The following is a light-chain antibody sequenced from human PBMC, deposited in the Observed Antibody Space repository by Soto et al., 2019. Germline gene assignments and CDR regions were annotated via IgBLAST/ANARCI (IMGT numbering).Light chain of an antibody. J-gene: IGLJ1*01. CDR2: SND. V-gene: IGLV1-44*01. CDR3: AAWDDSLNGVYV. Sequence: QSVLTQPPSASGTPGQRVTISCSGSRSNIGSNNVYWYQQLPGTAPKLLIYSNDKRPSGVPDRFSGSKSGTSASLAITGLQSEDEADYYRAAWDDSLNGVYVFGPGTKLTVL. CDR1: RSNIGSNN.